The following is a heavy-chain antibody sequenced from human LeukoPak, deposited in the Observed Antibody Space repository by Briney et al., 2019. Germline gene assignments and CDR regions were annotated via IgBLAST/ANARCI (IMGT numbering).Heavy chain of an antibody. J-gene: IGHJ4*02. V-gene: IGHV4-34*01. D-gene: IGHD3-3*01. Sequence: SETLFLTCAVYDGSFSGYYWSWIRQPPGKGLEWIGEINHSGSTNYNPSLKSRVTISLDTSKSQFSLKVRYVTAADTAVYYCARGLNDSWTGENYWGQGTLVTVSS. CDR2: INHSGST. CDR3: ARGLNDSWTGENY. CDR1: DGSFSGYY.